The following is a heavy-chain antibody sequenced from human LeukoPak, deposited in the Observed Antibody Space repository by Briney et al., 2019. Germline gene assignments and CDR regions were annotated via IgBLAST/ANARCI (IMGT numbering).Heavy chain of an antibody. V-gene: IGHV4-34*01. CDR1: GGSFSGYY. Sequence: SETLSLTCAVYGGSFSGYYWSWIRQPPGKGLEWIGEINHSGSTNYNPSLKSRVTISVDTSKNQFSLKLSSVTAADTAVYYCARGRQYYDSSGYRYWGQGTLVTVSS. D-gene: IGHD3-22*01. CDR2: INHSGST. J-gene: IGHJ4*02. CDR3: ARGRQYYDSSGYRY.